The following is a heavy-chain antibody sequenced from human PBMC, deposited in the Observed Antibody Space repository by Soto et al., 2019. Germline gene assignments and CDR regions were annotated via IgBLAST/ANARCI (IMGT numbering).Heavy chain of an antibody. J-gene: IGHJ4*02. CDR3: ARGRGAAADYFDF. V-gene: IGHV3-11*05. D-gene: IGHD6-13*01. CDR1: GLTFSDYY. CDR2: ISSSTSHT. Sequence: VQLVESGGGVVKPGGSLRLFCAVSGLTFSDYYMTWIRQAPGKGQEWVSYISSSTSHTNYADSVKGRFTISRDNAKNSLFLQMNSLRAEDTAVYYCARGRGAAADYFDFWGQGTLVTVSS.